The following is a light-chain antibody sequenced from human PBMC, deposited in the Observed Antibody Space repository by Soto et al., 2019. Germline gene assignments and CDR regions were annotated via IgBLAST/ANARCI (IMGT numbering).Light chain of an antibody. V-gene: IGKV1-5*03. J-gene: IGKJ1*01. CDR2: KAS. Sequence: DLQMTQSPSTLAAPVGDTVPMTCRSSSKWLAWYQQKPGKAPKLLIYKASSLESGVPSRFSGSGSGTEFTLTISSLQPDDFATYYCQQYNSYWTFGQGTKVDIK. CDR1: SSSKW. CDR3: QQYNSYWT.